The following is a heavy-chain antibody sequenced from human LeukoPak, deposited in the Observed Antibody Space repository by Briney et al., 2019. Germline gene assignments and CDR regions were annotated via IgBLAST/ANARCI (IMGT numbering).Heavy chain of an antibody. CDR1: GGSISSYY. J-gene: IGHJ6*03. Sequence: SETLSLTCTVSGGSISSYYWSWIRQPPGKGLEWIGSIYYSGSTYYNPSLKSRVTISVDTSKNQFSLKLSSVTAADSAVYYCARGAVFGVVTYYMDVWGKGTTVTVSS. D-gene: IGHD3-3*01. V-gene: IGHV4-59*08. CDR3: ARGAVFGVVTYYMDV. CDR2: IYYSGST.